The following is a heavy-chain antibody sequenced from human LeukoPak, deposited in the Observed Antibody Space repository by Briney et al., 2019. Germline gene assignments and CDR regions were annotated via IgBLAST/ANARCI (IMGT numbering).Heavy chain of an antibody. CDR2: INHSGST. CDR3: AGSRAARLDC. CDR1: GGSFSDYY. J-gene: IGHJ4*03. D-gene: IGHD6-6*01. Sequence: SERLSLTCAVYGGSFSDYYWSWIRQPPGKGLEWIGEINHSGSTNYNPSLKSRVTISVDTSKNQFSLKLSSVTAADTAVYYCAGSRAARLDCWGQGRLVTVSS. V-gene: IGHV4-34*01.